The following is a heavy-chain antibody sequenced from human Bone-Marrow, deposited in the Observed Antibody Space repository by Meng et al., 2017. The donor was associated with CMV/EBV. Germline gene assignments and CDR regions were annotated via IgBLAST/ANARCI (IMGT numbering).Heavy chain of an antibody. V-gene: IGHV4-34*01. CDR3: ARWGHYGDYCDY. CDR1: GGSFSGYY. J-gene: IGHJ4*02. CDR2: INHSGST. D-gene: IGHD4-17*01. Sequence: GSLRLSCAVYGGSFSGYYWSWIRQPPGKGLEWIGEINHSGSTNYDPSLKSRVTISVDKSKNQFSLRLNSVTPADTAVYYCARWGHYGDYCDYWGQGTLVTVSS.